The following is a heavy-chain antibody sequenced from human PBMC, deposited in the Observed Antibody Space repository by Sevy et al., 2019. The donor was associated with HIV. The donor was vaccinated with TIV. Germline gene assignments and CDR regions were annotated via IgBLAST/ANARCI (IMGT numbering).Heavy chain of an antibody. Sequence: VGSLRLSCAASGFIFSTYGMHWVHQAPGKELEWVALIRYDGSSQYYADSVQGRFTISRDNSKNTLDLQMNSLRAEDTAVYYCVSGASIAAAGNFAYWGQGTLVTVSS. D-gene: IGHD6-13*01. CDR3: VSGASIAAAGNFAY. V-gene: IGHV3-30*02. J-gene: IGHJ4*02. CDR1: GFIFSTYG. CDR2: IRYDGSSQ.